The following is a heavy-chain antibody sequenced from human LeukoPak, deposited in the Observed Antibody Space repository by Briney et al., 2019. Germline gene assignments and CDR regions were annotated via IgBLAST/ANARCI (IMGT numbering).Heavy chain of an antibody. J-gene: IGHJ3*02. V-gene: IGHV3-30-3*01. CDR1: GFIFSNYP. CDR3: ARQQTYGIVRATAFDI. CDR2: ISYDGSNK. Sequence: GGSLRLSCAVSGFIFSNYPMHWVRQAPGKGLEWVAAISYDGSNKYYADSVKGRFTISRDNSKNTLYVQINSLRAEDTAVYYCARQQTYGIVRATAFDIWGQGTKVTISS. D-gene: IGHD1-26*01.